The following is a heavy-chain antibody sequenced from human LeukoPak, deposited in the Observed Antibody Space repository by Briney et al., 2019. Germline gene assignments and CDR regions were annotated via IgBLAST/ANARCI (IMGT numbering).Heavy chain of an antibody. V-gene: IGHV4-4*07. Sequence: SETLSLTCTVAGGSISTYHWSWIRQPAGKGLEWIGQIHTSGSTNYNPPLKSRVSMSIDTTEDQVSLTIRSVTAADTAFYYCARRDISSGWSFDYWGQGTLVTVSS. CDR3: ARRDISSGWSFDY. D-gene: IGHD6-19*01. CDR1: GGSISTYH. CDR2: IHTSGST. J-gene: IGHJ4*02.